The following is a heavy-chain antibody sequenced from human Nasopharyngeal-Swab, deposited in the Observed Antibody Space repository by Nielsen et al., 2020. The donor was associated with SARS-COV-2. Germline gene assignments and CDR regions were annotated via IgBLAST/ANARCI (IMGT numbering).Heavy chain of an antibody. CDR2: ISYDGSNK. V-gene: IGHV3-30*03. D-gene: IGHD4-17*01. CDR3: ARDKRLRGDYVFDY. Sequence: VRQAPGKGLEWVAVISYDGSNKYYADSVKGRFTISRDNSKNTLYLQMNSLRAEDTAVYYCARDKRLRGDYVFDYWGQGTLVTVSS. J-gene: IGHJ4*02.